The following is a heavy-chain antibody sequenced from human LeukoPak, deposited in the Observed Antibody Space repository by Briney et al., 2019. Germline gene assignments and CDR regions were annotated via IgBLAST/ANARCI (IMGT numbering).Heavy chain of an antibody. CDR2: IYHSGST. V-gene: IGHV4-30-2*01. Sequence: SQTLSLTCAVSGGSVSSGGYSWSWIRQPPGKGLEWIGNIYHSGSTYYNPSLKSRFTISVDRSKNQFSLKLSSVTAADTAVYYCARARLARDDYGSGRIASHWYYVMDVWVQGTTVTVSS. D-gene: IGHD3-10*01. CDR3: ARARLARDDYGSGRIASHWYYVMDV. CDR1: GGSVSSGGYS. J-gene: IGHJ6*02.